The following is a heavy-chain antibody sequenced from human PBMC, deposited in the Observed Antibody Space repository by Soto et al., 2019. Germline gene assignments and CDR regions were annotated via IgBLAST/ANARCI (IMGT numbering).Heavy chain of an antibody. V-gene: IGHV3-9*01. Sequence: EVQLVESGGGLVQPGRSLRLSCAASGFTFDDYAIHWVRQAPGKGLEWVSGINWNGDATGYADSVKGRFTISRDNAKNSLYLQMNSLTTEYTSVYYCANLPLYGSGFDCWGQGTLVTVSS. J-gene: IGHJ4*02. CDR2: INWNGDAT. CDR1: GFTFDDYA. CDR3: ANLPLYGSGFDC. D-gene: IGHD3-10*01.